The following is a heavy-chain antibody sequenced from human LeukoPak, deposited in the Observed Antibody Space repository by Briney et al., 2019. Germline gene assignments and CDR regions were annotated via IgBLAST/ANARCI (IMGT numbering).Heavy chain of an antibody. D-gene: IGHD4-17*01. CDR1: GFIFSDYY. CDR3: ARPTRYGDYVYYGMDV. V-gene: IGHV3-11*04. J-gene: IGHJ6*02. Sequence: GALRLSCAASGFIFSDYYMNWIRQAPGRGLEWLSYISSSGSTIYYADSVKGRFTISRDNAKNSLYLQMNSLRAEDTAVYYCARPTRYGDYVYYGMDVWGQGTTVTVSS. CDR2: ISSSGSTI.